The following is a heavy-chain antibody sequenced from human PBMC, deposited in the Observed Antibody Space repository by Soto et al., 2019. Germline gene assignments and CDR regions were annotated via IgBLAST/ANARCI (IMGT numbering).Heavy chain of an antibody. V-gene: IGHV3-7*01. D-gene: IGHD3-3*01. CDR3: ARDALAGTYYDFWSGYYTDYYYYYMDV. CDR1: GFTFSSYW. CDR2: IKQDGSEK. Sequence: EVQLVESGGGLVQPGGSLRLSCAASGFTFSSYWMSWVRQAPGKGLEWVANIKQDGSEKYYVDSVKGRFTISRDNAKNSLYLQMNRLRAEDTAVYYCARDALAGTYYDFWSGYYTDYYYYYMDVWGKGTTVTVSS. J-gene: IGHJ6*03.